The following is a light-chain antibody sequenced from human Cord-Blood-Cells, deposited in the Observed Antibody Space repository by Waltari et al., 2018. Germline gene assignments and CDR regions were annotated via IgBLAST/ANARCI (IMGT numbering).Light chain of an antibody. V-gene: IGLV3-21*03. CDR1: NIGSKS. Sequence: SYVLTQPPSLSVSPGKTARTTCGGNNIGSKSVHWYQQKPGQAPVLVVYDDSDRPSGIPERFSGSNSGNTATLTISRVEAGDEDDYYCQVWDSSSDHVFGTGTKVTVL. CDR2: DDS. J-gene: IGLJ1*01. CDR3: QVWDSSSDHV.